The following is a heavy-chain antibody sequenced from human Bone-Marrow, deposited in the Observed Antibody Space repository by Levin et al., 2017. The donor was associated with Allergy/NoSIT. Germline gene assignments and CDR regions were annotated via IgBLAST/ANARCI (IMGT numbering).Heavy chain of an antibody. CDR3: GTARFGEYFQFDY. V-gene: IGHV4-31*03. D-gene: IGHD3-10*01. CDR2: IYYSGNT. Sequence: SQTLSLTCPVPGGSVTSGGYYWRWIRQHPGKGLEWIGYIYYSGNTYYNPSLKSRVTISVDTSKNQFSLRLSSVTAADTAVYYCGTARFGEYFQFDYWGQGTLVTVSS. CDR1: GGSVTSGGYY. J-gene: IGHJ4*02.